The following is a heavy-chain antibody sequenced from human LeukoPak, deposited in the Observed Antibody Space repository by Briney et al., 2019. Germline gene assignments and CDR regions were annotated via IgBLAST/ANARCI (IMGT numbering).Heavy chain of an antibody. Sequence: SGTLSLTCDVSGDSISSSNWWNWVRQPPGKGLEWIGGIYHSGSTNYNPSLKSRVTMSVDTSKNQFSLKLSSLTAADTAVYYCAAKGYSSIRRRNAFDIWGQGTMVTVSS. CDR2: IYHSGST. D-gene: IGHD6-19*01. V-gene: IGHV4-4*02. CDR1: GDSISSSNW. CDR3: AAKGYSSIRRRNAFDI. J-gene: IGHJ3*02.